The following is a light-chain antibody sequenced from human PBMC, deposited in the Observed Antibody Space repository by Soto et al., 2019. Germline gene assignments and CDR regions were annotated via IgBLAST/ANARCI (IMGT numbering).Light chain of an antibody. CDR1: QTISSAY. J-gene: IGKJ3*01. Sequence: TQSPGTLSVSPGERATLSCRASQTISSAYLAWYQQRPGQAPRLLIYGASTRATGIPDRFSGRGSGTDFALTISRLEPEDFAVYYCQHYGSSLPITFGPGTKVDIK. V-gene: IGKV3-20*01. CDR3: QHYGSSLPIT. CDR2: GAS.